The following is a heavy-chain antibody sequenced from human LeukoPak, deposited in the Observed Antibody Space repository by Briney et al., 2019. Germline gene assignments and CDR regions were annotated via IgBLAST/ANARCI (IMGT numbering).Heavy chain of an antibody. CDR3: ASLPRVVVPAAIDYYYYGMDV. Sequence: SETLSLTCTVSGGSISSYYWSWIRQPAGKGLEWIGRIYTSGSTNYNPSLKSRVTMSVDTSKNQFSLKLSSVTAADTAVYYCASLPRVVVPAAIDYYYYGMDVWGQGTTVTVSS. CDR2: IYTSGST. D-gene: IGHD2-2*01. J-gene: IGHJ6*02. V-gene: IGHV4-4*07. CDR1: GGSISSYY.